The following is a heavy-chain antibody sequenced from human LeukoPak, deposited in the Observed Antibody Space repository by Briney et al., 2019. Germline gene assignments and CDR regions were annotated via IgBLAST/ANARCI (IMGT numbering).Heavy chain of an antibody. V-gene: IGHV3-11*03. Sequence: GGSLRLSCAASGFTFSDYYMSWIRQAPGKGLEWVSYISSSGTYINSADSVKGRFTISRDYPKNSLYPQMSSLRAEDAAVYYCARQGGDILTGYLDYWGQGTLVTVSS. J-gene: IGHJ4*02. CDR2: ISSSGTYI. D-gene: IGHD3-9*01. CDR1: GFTFSDYY. CDR3: ARQGGDILTGYLDY.